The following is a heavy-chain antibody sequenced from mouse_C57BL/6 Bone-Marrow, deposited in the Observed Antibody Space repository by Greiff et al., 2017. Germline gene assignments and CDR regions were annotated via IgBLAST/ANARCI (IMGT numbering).Heavy chain of an antibody. Sequence: QVQLKESGAELVRPGASVTLSCKASGYTFTDYEMPWVKQTPVHGLEWIGALDPETGGTAYNQKFKGKAILTADKSSITAYMALRSLTSEDSAVYYCTRGDYGSSPWLAYWGQGTLVTVSA. V-gene: IGHV1-15*01. CDR1: GYTFTDYE. CDR3: TRGDYGSSPWLAY. D-gene: IGHD1-1*01. CDR2: LDPETGGT. J-gene: IGHJ3*01.